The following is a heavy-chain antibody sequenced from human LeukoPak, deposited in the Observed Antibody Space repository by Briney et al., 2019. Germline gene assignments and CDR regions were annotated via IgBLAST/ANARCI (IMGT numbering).Heavy chain of an antibody. CDR1: GFTFSSYA. J-gene: IGHJ4*02. CDR3: ARGPDYALGSPATH. CDR2: ISYDGSNK. Sequence: PGRSLRLSCAASGFTFSSYAMHWVSQAPGKGLEWVAVISYDGSNKYYADSVKGRFTISRDNSKNTLYLQMNSLRAEDTAVYYCARGPDYALGSPATHWGQGTLVTVSS. D-gene: IGHD4-17*01. V-gene: IGHV3-30*04.